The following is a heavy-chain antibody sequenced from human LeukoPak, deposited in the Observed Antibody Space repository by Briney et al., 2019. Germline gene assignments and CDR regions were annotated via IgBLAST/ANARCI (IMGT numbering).Heavy chain of an antibody. CDR2: IIPIFGTA. CDR3: ARERSYGVVVVAATPGWFDP. J-gene: IGHJ5*02. CDR1: GGTFSSYA. D-gene: IGHD2-15*01. Sequence: GSSVKVSCKASGGTFSSYAISWVRQAPGQGLEWMGGIIPIFGTANYAQKFQGRVTITADKSTSTAYMELSSLRSEDTAVYYCARERSYGVVVVAATPGWFDPWGQGTLVTVSS. V-gene: IGHV1-69*06.